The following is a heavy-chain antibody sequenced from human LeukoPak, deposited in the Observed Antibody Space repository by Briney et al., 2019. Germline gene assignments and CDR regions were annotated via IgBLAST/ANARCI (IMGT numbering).Heavy chain of an antibody. CDR2: IYYTGTT. D-gene: IGHD4/OR15-4a*01. V-gene: IGHV4-59*01. J-gene: IGHJ6*02. CDR1: GGSISHYY. CDR3: AREDPQTKVPEGMDV. Sequence: SETLSLTCTVSGGSISHYYWSWIRQPPGKGPEWIGYIYYTGTTNYNPSLKSRVTISVDTSKDQFSLKLNSVTAADTAVYYCAREDPQTKVPEGMDVWGQGTTVTVSS.